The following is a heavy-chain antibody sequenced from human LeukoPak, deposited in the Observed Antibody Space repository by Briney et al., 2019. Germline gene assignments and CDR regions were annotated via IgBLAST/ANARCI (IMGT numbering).Heavy chain of an antibody. CDR1: GFTFSSFG. V-gene: IGHV3-21*01. CDR2: ISSSSSYI. CDR3: ARDRFRAGEIDY. D-gene: IGHD7-27*01. J-gene: IGHJ4*02. Sequence: PGGSLRLSCAASGFTFSSFGIHWVRQAPGEGLEWVSSISSSSSYIYYADSVKGRFTISRDNAKNSLYLQMNSLRAEDTAVYYCARDRFRAGEIDYWGQGTLVTVSS.